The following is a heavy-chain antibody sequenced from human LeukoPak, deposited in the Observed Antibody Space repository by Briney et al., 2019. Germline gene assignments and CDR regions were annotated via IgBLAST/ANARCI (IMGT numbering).Heavy chain of an antibody. J-gene: IGHJ3*02. CDR2: ISYDGNLK. D-gene: IGHD1-1*01. V-gene: IGHV3-30*09. CDR3: ARIRLPTKGDAFDI. Sequence: GRSLRLSCAASGFTFSTFPMHWVRQAPGKGLEWVAVISYDGNLKSYADSVKGRFAISRDNSKNTLYLQMNSLGAEDTAVFYCARIRLPTKGDAFDIWGQGTMVTVAS. CDR1: GFTFSTFP.